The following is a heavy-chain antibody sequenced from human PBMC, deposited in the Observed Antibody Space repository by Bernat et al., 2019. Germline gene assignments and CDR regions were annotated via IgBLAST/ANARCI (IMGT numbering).Heavy chain of an antibody. V-gene: IGHV4-34*02. Sequence: QVQLQQWGAGLLKPSETLSLTCAVYGGSFSGYYWTWIRQPPGKGLEWIGEINHSGSTNYNPTLKSRAIISVDTSKNQFTLNLGSVIAADTAVYDCARGHLGWGNYYYMDVWGEGTTVTVSS. D-gene: IGHD3-16*01. CDR2: INHSGST. CDR3: ARGHLGWGNYYYMDV. CDR1: GGSFSGYY. J-gene: IGHJ6*03.